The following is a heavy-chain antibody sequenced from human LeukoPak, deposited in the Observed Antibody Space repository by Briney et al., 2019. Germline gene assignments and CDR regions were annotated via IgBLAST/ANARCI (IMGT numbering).Heavy chain of an antibody. J-gene: IGHJ4*02. D-gene: IGHD5-12*01. Sequence: GASVKVSCKASGYTFTSYAMNWVRQAPGQGLEWMGWISGYNGNTNYAQKFLGRVSMTADTSTSTAYMEPRSLTSDDTAVYYCARSGRGTYYYFDLWGQGTLVTVSS. CDR1: GYTFTSYA. V-gene: IGHV1-18*01. CDR3: ARSGRGTYYYFDL. CDR2: ISGYNGNT.